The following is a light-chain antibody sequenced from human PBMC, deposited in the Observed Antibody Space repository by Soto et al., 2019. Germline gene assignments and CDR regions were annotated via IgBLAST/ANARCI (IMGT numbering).Light chain of an antibody. V-gene: IGKV3-15*01. CDR3: QQYNNWPPRVT. Sequence: IVLTQSPATLSVSPGERATLSCRASQSVSRNLAWYQHKPGQAPRLLIYDASTRATGIPARFSGSGSGTDFTLTISSLQSEDFALYYCQQYNNWPPRVTFGGGTKVEIK. CDR1: QSVSRN. CDR2: DAS. J-gene: IGKJ4*01.